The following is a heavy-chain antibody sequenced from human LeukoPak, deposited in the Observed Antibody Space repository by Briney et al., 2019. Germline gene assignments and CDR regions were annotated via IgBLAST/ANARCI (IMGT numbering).Heavy chain of an antibody. CDR1: GGSISSYY. CDR3: ARAVWTGYGYWYFDL. J-gene: IGHJ2*01. CDR2: IYYSGST. Sequence: SETLSLTCTVSGGSISSYYWSWIRQPPGKGLEWIGYIYYSGSTNYNPSLKSRVTISVDTSKNQFSLKLSSVTAADTAVYYCARAVWTGYGYWYFDLWGRGTLVTVSS. D-gene: IGHD3/OR15-3a*01. V-gene: IGHV4-59*08.